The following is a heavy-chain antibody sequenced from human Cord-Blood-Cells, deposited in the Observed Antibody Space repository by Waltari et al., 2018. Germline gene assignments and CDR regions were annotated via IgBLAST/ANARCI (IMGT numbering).Heavy chain of an antibody. CDR3: ARVGSSSSDY. V-gene: IGHV4-59*01. CDR2: IYYSGST. CDR1: GGSISSYY. J-gene: IGHJ4*02. D-gene: IGHD6-6*01. Sequence: QVQLQESGPGLVKPSETLSLTCTVSGGSISSYYWSWIRQPPGKGLEWIGHIYYSGSTNYNPSLKSRVTISVATSKNQFSLKLSSVTAADTAVYYCARVGSSSSDYWGQGTLVTVSS.